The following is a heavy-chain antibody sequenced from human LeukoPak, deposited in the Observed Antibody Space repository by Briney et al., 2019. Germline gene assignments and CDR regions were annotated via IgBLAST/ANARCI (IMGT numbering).Heavy chain of an antibody. V-gene: IGHV1-24*01. CDR3: ARTVGATLALDY. D-gene: IGHD1-26*01. CDR1: GYTLTELS. J-gene: IGHJ4*02. Sequence: ASVKVSCKVSGYTLTELSMHWVRQAPGKGLEWMGGFDPEDGETIYAQKFQGRVTMTRDTSTSTVYMELSSLRSEDTAVYYCARTVGATLALDYWGQGTLVTVSS. CDR2: FDPEDGET.